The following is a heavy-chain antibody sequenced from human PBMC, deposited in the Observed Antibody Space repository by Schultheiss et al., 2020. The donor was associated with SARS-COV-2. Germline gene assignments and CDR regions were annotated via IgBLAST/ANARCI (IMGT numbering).Heavy chain of an antibody. V-gene: IGHV4-31*11. Sequence: SETLSLTCAVSGGSISSGGYSWSWIRQHPGKGLEWIGYIYYSGSTYYNPSLKSRVTISVDTSKNQFSLKLSSVTAADTAVYYCARGGYCTGGVCSLYYYYGMDVWGQGTAVTVSS. CDR2: IYYSGST. J-gene: IGHJ6*02. CDR1: GGSISSGGYS. D-gene: IGHD2-8*02. CDR3: ARGGYCTGGVCSLYYYYGMDV.